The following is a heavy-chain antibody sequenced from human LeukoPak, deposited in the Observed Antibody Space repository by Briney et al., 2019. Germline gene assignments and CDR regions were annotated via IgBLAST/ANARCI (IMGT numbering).Heavy chain of an antibody. CDR1: GYSISSGYY. D-gene: IGHD6-19*01. CDR2: VYHSAST. CDR3: ARPPGYRSGKPFDY. V-gene: IGHV4-38-2*01. Sequence: PSETLSLTCAVSGYSISSGYYWGWIRQPPGKGLEWIGSVYHSASTSYNPSLKSRVTISVDTSKNQFSLNLNSVTAADTAVYYCARPPGYRSGKPFDYWGQGPLVPVSS. J-gene: IGHJ4*02.